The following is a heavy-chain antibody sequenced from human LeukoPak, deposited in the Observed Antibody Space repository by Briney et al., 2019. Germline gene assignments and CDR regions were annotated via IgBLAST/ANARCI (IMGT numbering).Heavy chain of an antibody. J-gene: IGHJ4*02. V-gene: IGHV4-34*01. D-gene: IGHD2-2*02. CDR2: INHSGST. CDR1: GGSFSGYY. Sequence: SETLSLTCAVYGGSFSGYYWSWIRQPPGKGLEWIGEINHSGSTNYNPSLKSRVTISVDTSKNQFSLKLSSVTAADTAVYYCARRGEDIVVVPAATPTYFDYWGQGTLVTVSS. CDR3: ARRGEDIVVVPAATPTYFDY.